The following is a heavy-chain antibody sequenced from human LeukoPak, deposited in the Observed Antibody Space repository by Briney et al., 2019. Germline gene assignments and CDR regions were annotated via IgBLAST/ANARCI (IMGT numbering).Heavy chain of an antibody. V-gene: IGHV1-18*01. D-gene: IGHD3-3*01. Sequence: ASVKVSCKASGYTFTSYGISWVRQAPGQGLEWMGWISAYNGNTNYAQKFQGRVTITADESTSTACMELSSLRSEDTAVYYCARVGDRRSDYFDYWGQGTLVTVSS. CDR1: GYTFTSYG. CDR3: ARVGDRRSDYFDY. CDR2: ISAYNGNT. J-gene: IGHJ4*02.